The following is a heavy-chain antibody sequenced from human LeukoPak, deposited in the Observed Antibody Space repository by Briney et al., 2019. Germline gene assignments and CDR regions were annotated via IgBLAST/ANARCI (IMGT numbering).Heavy chain of an antibody. Sequence: GGSLRLSCAASGFILSSNTMNWVRQAPGKGLEWVSSISSSSSYIYYADSVKGRFTISRDNAKNSLFLQMNSLRAEDTAVYYCAREWYSSGSNFDYWGQGTLVTVSS. CDR3: AREWYSSGSNFDY. CDR1: GFILSSNT. J-gene: IGHJ4*02. V-gene: IGHV3-21*01. D-gene: IGHD6-19*01. CDR2: ISSSSSYI.